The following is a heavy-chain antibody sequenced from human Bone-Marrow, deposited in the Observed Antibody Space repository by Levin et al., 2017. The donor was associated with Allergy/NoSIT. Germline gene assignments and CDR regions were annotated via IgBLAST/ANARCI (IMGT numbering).Heavy chain of an antibody. CDR3: ARIPHKTVSGVDILYGMDV. Sequence: ESLKISCSVSGYSISRGYYWGWIRQPPGKGLEWIGGMYHSGSTYDNPSLKSRVIISVDTSKNQFSLRLRSVTAADTAVYYCARIPHKTVSGVDILYGMDVWGQGTTVTVSS. V-gene: IGHV4-38-2*02. D-gene: IGHD3-3*01. J-gene: IGHJ6*02. CDR2: MYHSGST. CDR1: GYSISRGYY.